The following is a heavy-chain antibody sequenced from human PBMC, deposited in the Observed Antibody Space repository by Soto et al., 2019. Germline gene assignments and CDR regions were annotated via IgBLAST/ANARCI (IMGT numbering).Heavy chain of an antibody. CDR3: ARESGYSSGWYPDY. D-gene: IGHD6-19*01. J-gene: IGHJ4*02. CDR2: ISAYNGNT. CDR1: GYTFTSYG. V-gene: IGHV1-18*01. Sequence: ASVKVSCKASGYTFTSYGISWVRQAPGQGLEWMGWISAYNGNTNYTQKVQGRVTMTTDTSTSTAYMELRSLRSDDTAVYYCARESGYSSGWYPDYWGQGTLVTVSS.